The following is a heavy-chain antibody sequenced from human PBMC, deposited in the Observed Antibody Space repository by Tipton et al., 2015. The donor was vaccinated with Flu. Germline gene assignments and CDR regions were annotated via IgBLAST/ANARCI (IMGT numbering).Heavy chain of an antibody. CDR2: IYHSGTT. D-gene: IGHD3-10*02. CDR3: ARHTGDSVRGVIDY. V-gene: IGHV4-34*01. Sequence: TLSLTCAVYGGSFSTYSWTWIRRPPGKGLEWIGTIYHSGTTYYNPSLKSRLTISVDTSKNQFSLRLSSVTAADTAVYYCARHTGDSVRGVIDYWGQGTLVTVSS. J-gene: IGHJ4*02. CDR1: GGSFSTYS.